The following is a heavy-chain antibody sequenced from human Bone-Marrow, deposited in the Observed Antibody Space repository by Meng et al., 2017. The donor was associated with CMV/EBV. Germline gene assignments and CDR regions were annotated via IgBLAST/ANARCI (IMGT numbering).Heavy chain of an antibody. CDR3: ARDLFLGFCSDSQCRSWFDP. Sequence: GGSLRLSCAASGFTFSSYWMSWVRQAPGKGLEWVANIKQDGSEKYYVDSVKGRFTISRDNAKNSLFLQMNSLRAEDTGVYYCARDLFLGFCSDSQCRSWFDPWGQGTLVTVSS. J-gene: IGHJ5*02. CDR2: IKQDGSEK. V-gene: IGHV3-7*01. D-gene: IGHD2-15*01. CDR1: GFTFSSYW.